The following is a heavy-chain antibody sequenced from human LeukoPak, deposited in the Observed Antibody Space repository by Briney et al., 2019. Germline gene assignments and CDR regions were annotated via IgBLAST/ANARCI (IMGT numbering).Heavy chain of an antibody. V-gene: IGHV1-2*02. CDR2: INPNSGGT. Sequence: ASVKVSCKASGGTFSSYVISWVRQAPGQGREWMGWINPNSGGTNYAQKFQGRVTMNRDTSASTAYMELSSLRSEDMAVYYCARTGGYDHYFDYWGQGTLVTVSS. CDR1: GGTFSSYV. D-gene: IGHD5-12*01. CDR3: ARTGGYDHYFDY. J-gene: IGHJ4*02.